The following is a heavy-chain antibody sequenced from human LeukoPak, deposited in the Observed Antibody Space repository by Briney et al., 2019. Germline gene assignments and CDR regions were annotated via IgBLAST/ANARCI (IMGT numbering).Heavy chain of an antibody. J-gene: IGHJ4*02. CDR3: ARVRAPSFTQGGFDY. Sequence: ASVKVSCKASGYTFIDHYLHWVRQAPGQGPEWMGWINPNSGTTDYAQIFQGRVTMTRDTSISIAYMELSSLRSDGTAVYHCARVRAPSFTQGGFDYWGQGTLVTVSS. D-gene: IGHD3-16*01. V-gene: IGHV1-2*02. CDR2: INPNSGTT. CDR1: GYTFIDHY.